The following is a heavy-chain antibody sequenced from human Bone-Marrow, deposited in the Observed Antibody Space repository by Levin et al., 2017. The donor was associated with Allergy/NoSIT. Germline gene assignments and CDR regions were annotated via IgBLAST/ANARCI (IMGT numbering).Heavy chain of an antibody. CDR2: LTFDGTTE. D-gene: IGHD6-19*01. V-gene: IGHV3-30-3*01. J-gene: IGHJ4*02. Sequence: GGSLRLSCAASGFTFNISPMHWVRQAPGKGLEWLAVLTFDGTTEHYADSVKGRFTISRDTSRNTLYLQMHSLTPEDTAVYYCARPLMSGFSNGWYFDSWGQGTLVTVSS. CDR1: GFTFNISP. CDR3: ARPLMSGFSNGWYFDS.